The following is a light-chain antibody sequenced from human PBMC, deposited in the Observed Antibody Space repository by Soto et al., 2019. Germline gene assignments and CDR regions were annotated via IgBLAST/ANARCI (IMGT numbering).Light chain of an antibody. CDR3: QQYYNSLWT. V-gene: IGKV4-1*01. Sequence: DIVMTQSPDSLAVSLGARATINCKSSLSILYSSDNKNYLAWYQQKPGQPPKLLISWASTRESGVPDRFSGSGSGTDFTLTISSLQAEDVAVYYCQQYYNSLWTFGQGTKVEIK. CDR1: LSILYSSDNKNY. CDR2: WAS. J-gene: IGKJ1*01.